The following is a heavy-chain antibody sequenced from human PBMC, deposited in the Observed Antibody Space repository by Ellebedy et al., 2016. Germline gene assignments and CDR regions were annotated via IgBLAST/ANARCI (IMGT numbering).Heavy chain of an antibody. CDR2: IGTTDGVT. Sequence: GGSLRLSXVASDFTFSNYVMTWVRQAPGKGLEWVSSIGTTDGVTQYADPVNGRFTISRDNSKSTLFLQMNSLRVEDTAVYYCAKGGDFVTVPGALDWGQGTLVSVSS. CDR1: DFTFSNYV. CDR3: AKGGDFVTVPGALD. D-gene: IGHD2-2*01. V-gene: IGHV3-23*01. J-gene: IGHJ4*02.